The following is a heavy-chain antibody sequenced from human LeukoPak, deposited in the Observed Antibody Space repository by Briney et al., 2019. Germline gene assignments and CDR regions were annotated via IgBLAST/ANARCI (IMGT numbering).Heavy chain of an antibody. CDR1: GFTVSSNY. D-gene: IGHD6-19*01. V-gene: IGHV3-66*01. J-gene: IGHJ4*02. CDR3: ARTGYTSGWPTN. Sequence: PGGSLRLSCAASGFTVSSNYMNWVRQAPGKGLEWVSVIYSGGSTYYADSVKGRFTISRDNSKNTLYLQMNSLRADDTAVYCCARTGYTSGWPTNWGQGTLVTVSS. CDR2: IYSGGST.